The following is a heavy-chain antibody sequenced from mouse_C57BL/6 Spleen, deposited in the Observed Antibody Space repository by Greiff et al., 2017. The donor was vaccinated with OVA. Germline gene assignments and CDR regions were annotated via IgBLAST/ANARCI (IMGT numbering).Heavy chain of an antibody. CDR2: INPSSGYT. CDR1: GYTFTSYT. D-gene: IGHD2-3*01. CDR3: AHDGSAWFAY. J-gene: IGHJ3*01. V-gene: IGHV1-4*01. Sequence: QVQLQQSGAELARPGASVKMSCKASGYTFTSYTMHWVKQRPGQGLEWIGYINPSSGYTKYNQKFKDKATLTADKSSSTAYMQLSSLTSEDSAVYYCAHDGSAWFAYWGQGTLVTVSA.